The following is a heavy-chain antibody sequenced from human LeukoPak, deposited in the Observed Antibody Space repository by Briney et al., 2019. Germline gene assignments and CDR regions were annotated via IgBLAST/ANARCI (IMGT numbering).Heavy chain of an antibody. CDR1: GFTFSSYG. Sequence: GGSLRLSCAASGFTFSSYGMHWVRQAPGKGLEWVAFIRYDGSNKYYADSVKGRFTISRDNSKNTLYLQMNSLRAEDTAVYYCASLNQDIVVVPAAQNLIRGGDYWGQGTLVTVSS. V-gene: IGHV3-30*02. CDR3: ASLNQDIVVVPAAQNLIRGGDY. CDR2: IRYDGSNK. J-gene: IGHJ4*02. D-gene: IGHD2-2*01.